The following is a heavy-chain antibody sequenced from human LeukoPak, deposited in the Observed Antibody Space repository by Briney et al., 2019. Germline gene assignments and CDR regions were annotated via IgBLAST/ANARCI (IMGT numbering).Heavy chain of an antibody. CDR2: IYHTGNT. CDR1: GVSIGSHY. Sequence: SETLSLTCTVSGVSIGSHYWSWIRQPPGKGLEWIGYIYHTGNTFYNPSLKSRVTISVDRSKNQFSLRLTSVTAADTAVYYCARGFFVRENPGSWFDPWGQGTLVTVSP. V-gene: IGHV4-30-2*01. J-gene: IGHJ5*02. D-gene: IGHD3-10*02. CDR3: ARGFFVRENPGSWFDP.